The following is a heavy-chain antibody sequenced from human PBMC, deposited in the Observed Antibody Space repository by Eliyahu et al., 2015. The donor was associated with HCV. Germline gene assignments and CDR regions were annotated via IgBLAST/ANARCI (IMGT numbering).Heavy chain of an antibody. CDR3: ARFEEGIAGP. CDR1: FSGYF. CDR2: INHSGGT. J-gene: IGHJ4*02. V-gene: IGHV4-34*01. D-gene: IGHD1-14*01. Sequence: FSGYFWTWIRQPPGKGLEWIGEINHSGGTNYSPSLKSRVTISLDTSKSQFSLKLTSVTAADTAVYHCARFEEGIAGPWGQGTLVTVSS.